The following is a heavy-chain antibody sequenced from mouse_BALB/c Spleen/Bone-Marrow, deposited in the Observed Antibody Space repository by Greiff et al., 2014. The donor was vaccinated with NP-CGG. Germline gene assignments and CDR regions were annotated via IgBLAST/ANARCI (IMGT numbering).Heavy chain of an antibody. J-gene: IGHJ3*01. CDR3: ATYYYGSSWGFAY. CDR1: GFNTKDTY. D-gene: IGHD1-1*01. CDR2: IDPANGNT. V-gene: IGHV14-3*02. Sequence: VQLQQSGAELVKPGASVKLSCTASGFNTKDTYMHWVKQRPEQGLEWIGRIDPANGNTKYDPKFQGKATITADTSSNTAYLQLSSLTSEDTAVYYCATYYYGSSWGFAYWGQGTLVTVSA.